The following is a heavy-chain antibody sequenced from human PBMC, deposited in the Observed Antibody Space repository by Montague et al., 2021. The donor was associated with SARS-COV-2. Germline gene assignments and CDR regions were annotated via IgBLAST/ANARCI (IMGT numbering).Heavy chain of an antibody. CDR3: ARAQNTCFIANCVNYFEV. Sequence: ETLSLTCEVSGGSISSYYWSWIRQSPGKGLEWIGYVHYTGSTKYNPSLKTRVTLSLDTPKNHFSLKLSSVTAADTAVYYCARAQNTCFIANCVNYFEVWGLGALVTVSS. V-gene: IGHV4-59*01. CDR2: VHYTGST. J-gene: IGHJ4*02. CDR1: GGSISSYY. D-gene: IGHD1-1*01.